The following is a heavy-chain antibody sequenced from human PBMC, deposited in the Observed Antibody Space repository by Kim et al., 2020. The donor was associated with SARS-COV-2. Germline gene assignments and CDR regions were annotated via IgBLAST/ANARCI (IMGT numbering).Heavy chain of an antibody. J-gene: IGHJ4*02. CDR3: ARAVWFRELLVRYYFDY. Sequence: ASVKVSCKASGYTFTSYDINWVRLATGQGLEWMGWMNPNSGNTGYAQKFQGRVTMTRNTSISTAYMELSSLRSEDTAVYYCARAVWFRELLVRYYFDYWGQGTLVTVSS. V-gene: IGHV1-8*01. D-gene: IGHD3-10*01. CDR1: GYTFTSYD. CDR2: MNPNSGNT.